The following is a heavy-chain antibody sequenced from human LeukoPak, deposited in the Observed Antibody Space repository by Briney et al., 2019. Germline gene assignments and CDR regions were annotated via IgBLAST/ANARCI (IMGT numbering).Heavy chain of an antibody. D-gene: IGHD6-13*01. V-gene: IGHV3-23*01. CDR2: FSGSGAST. CDR3: AKESEYTSSWYFGDY. CDR1: GSSFNTYA. J-gene: IGHJ4*02. Sequence: PGGSLRLSCGAFGSSFNTYAMSWVRQAPGKGLEWVSGFSGSGASTYSADSVKGRFTTSRDNSKNSLYLQMNSLRAEDTAVYYCAKESEYTSSWYFGDYWGQGTLVTVSS.